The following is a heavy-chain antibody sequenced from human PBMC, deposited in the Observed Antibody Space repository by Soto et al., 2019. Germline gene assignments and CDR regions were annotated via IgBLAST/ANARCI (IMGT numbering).Heavy chain of an antibody. CDR1: GYPITSGFY. Sequence: TCVISGYPITSGFYWGWVRQSPGKGLEWIGSIYHDGKTYYRPSLRSRLTISVDTSKNQFSMRLASVTAADTAVYYCATDKRVTMVGGWFDPWGQGISVTAPQ. CDR3: ATDKRVTMVGGWFDP. V-gene: IGHV4-38-2*02. D-gene: IGHD3-10*01. J-gene: IGHJ5*02. CDR2: IYHDGKT.